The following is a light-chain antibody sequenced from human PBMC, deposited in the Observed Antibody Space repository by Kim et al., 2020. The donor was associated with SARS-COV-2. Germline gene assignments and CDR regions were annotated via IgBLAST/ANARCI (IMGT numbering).Light chain of an antibody. V-gene: IGKV3-11*01. CDR1: PSVSSY. CDR3: QQRSNWPPYT. Sequence: LSAGEKAPLSCKAQPSVSSYLAWYPPKPGQAPRLLIYDASNRATGIPARFSGSGSGTDFTLTISSLEPEDFAVYFCQQRSNWPPYTFGQGTKLEI. J-gene: IGKJ2*01. CDR2: DAS.